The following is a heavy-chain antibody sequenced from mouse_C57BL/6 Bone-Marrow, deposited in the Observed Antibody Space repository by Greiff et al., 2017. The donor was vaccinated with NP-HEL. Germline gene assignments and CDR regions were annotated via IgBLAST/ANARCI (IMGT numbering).Heavy chain of an antibody. J-gene: IGHJ4*01. CDR2: ISNGGGST. Sequence: EVQVVESGGGLVQPGGSLKLSCAASGFTFSDYYMYWVRQTPEKRLEWVAYISNGGGSTYYPDTVKGRFTISRDNAKNTLYLQKSRLESEDTAMYYCERHEAMDYWGQGTSVTVSS. CDR3: ERHEAMDY. V-gene: IGHV5-12*01. CDR1: GFTFSDYY.